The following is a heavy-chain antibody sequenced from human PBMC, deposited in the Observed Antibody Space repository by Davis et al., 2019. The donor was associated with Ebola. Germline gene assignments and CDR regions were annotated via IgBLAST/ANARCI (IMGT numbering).Heavy chain of an antibody. D-gene: IGHD3-9*01. CDR2: INTNTGNP. J-gene: IGHJ4*02. V-gene: IGHV7-4-1*02. CDR3: ARRRGGPYYSILTGYHTGPGHYDN. Sequence: AASVKVSCKASGYTFASYALNWVRQAPGQGLEWMGWINTNTGNPTYAQAFTGRFVFSLDTSVSTAYLQISSLKAEDTAVYYCARRRGGPYYSILTGYHTGPGHYDNWGQGTLVTVSS. CDR1: GYTFASYA.